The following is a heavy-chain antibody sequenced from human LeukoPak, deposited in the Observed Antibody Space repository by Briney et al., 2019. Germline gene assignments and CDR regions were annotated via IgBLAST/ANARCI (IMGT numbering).Heavy chain of an antibody. Sequence: SGGSLRLSCAASGFTFSAHSMTWVRQAPGKGLEWVSGISASGDATFYADSVKGRFTISRDNSKNTVDLQMNSLRAEDAAVYYCTKWSGYGDSWGQGTLVTVS. V-gene: IGHV3-23*01. D-gene: IGHD5-12*01. J-gene: IGHJ4*02. CDR3: TKWSGYGDS. CDR2: ISASGDAT. CDR1: GFTFSAHS.